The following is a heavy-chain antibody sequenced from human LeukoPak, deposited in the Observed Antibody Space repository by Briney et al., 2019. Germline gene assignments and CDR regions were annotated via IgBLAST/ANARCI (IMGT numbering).Heavy chain of an antibody. D-gene: IGHD1-26*01. Sequence: GGSLRLSCLTSGFTFSTNAMSWVRQAPGKGLEWISGISGSGASTYYADSVTGRFTISRDNSRDTLYLQMNSLRGDDTAVYYCAKDVGKWESLHFFDYWGQGTLVTVSS. CDR1: GFTFSTNA. CDR3: AKDVGKWESLHFFDY. CDR2: ISGSGAST. J-gene: IGHJ4*02. V-gene: IGHV3-23*01.